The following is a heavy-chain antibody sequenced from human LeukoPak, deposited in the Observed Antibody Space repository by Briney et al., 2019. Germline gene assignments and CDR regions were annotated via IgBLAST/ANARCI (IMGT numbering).Heavy chain of an antibody. V-gene: IGHV4-59*08. CDR3: AGQYCSGGSCSALGD. J-gene: IGHJ4*02. CDR2: IYYSGST. D-gene: IGHD2-15*01. CDR1: GGSISSYY. Sequence: SETLSLTCTVSGGSISSYYWSWIRQPPGKGLEWIGYIYYSGSTNYNPSLKSRVTISVDTSKNQFSLKLSSVTAADTAVYYCAGQYCSGGSCSALGDWGQGTLVTVSS.